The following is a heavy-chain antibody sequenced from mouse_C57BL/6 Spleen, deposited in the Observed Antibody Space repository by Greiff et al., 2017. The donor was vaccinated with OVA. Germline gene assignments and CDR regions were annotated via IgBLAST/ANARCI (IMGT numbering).Heavy chain of an antibody. CDR3: AREGVTRPY. V-gene: IGHV5-4*01. CDR1: GFTFSSYA. Sequence: EVQLVESGGGLVKPGGSLKLSCAASGFTFSSYAMSWVRQTPEKRLEWVATISDGGSYTYYPDNVKGRFTISRDNAKNNLYLQMSHLKSEDTAMYYCAREGVTRPYWGQGTTLTVSS. CDR2: ISDGGSYT. D-gene: IGHD2-2*01. J-gene: IGHJ2*01.